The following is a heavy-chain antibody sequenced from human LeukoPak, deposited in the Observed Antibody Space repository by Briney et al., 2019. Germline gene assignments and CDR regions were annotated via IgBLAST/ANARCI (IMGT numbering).Heavy chain of an antibody. CDR2: IYYSGST. CDR1: GGSISSYY. D-gene: IGHD1-26*01. J-gene: IGHJ6*03. V-gene: IGHV4-59*01. CDR3: ARGSGSYLYYYYYMDV. Sequence: SETLSLTCTVSGGSISSYYWSWIRQPSGKGLEWIGYIYYSGSTNYNPSFKSRVTISVDTSKNQFSLKLSSVTAADTAVYYCARGSGSYLYYYYYMDVWGKGTTVTVSS.